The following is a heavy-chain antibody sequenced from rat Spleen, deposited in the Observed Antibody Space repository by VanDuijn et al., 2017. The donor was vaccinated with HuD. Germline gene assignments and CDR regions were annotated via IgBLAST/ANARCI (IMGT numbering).Heavy chain of an antibody. CDR3: ARPTTGIPFNY. CDR1: GFTFSNYG. CDR2: LSYDGHTT. V-gene: IGHV5-29*01. D-gene: IGHD1-9*01. J-gene: IGHJ2*01. Sequence: EVQLVESGGGLVQPGRSLKLSCGASGFTFSNYGMAWVRQPPTKGLEWVATLSYDGHTTYYRDSVKGRFTISRDIAKSTLYLQMDSLGSEDTATYYCARPTTGIPFNYWGQGVMVTVSS.